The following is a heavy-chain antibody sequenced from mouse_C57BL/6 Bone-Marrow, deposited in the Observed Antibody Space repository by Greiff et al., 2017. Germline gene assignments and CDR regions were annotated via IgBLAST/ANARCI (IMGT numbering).Heavy chain of an antibody. D-gene: IGHD1-1*01. CDR2: IDPSDSYT. J-gene: IGHJ3*01. CDR1: GYTFTSYW. Sequence: VQLQQPGAELVRPGTSVKLSCKASGYTFTSYWMPWVKQRPGQGLEWIGVIDPSDSYTNYNQKFKGKATLTVYTYSSTAYMQLSSLTADDSAVYYCSRFYYYGSSYDWFAYWGQGTLLTVSA. V-gene: IGHV1-59*01. CDR3: SRFYYYGSSYDWFAY.